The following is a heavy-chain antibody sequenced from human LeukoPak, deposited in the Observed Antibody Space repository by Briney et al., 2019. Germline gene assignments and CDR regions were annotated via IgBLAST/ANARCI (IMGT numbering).Heavy chain of an antibody. CDR3: ARAVNYYDSSGYYRYFDY. V-gene: IGHV4-30-4*08. D-gene: IGHD3-22*01. CDR2: IYYSGST. J-gene: IGHJ4*02. Sequence: SETLSLTCAVYGGSFSGYYWSWIRQPPGKGLEWIGYIYYSGSTYYNPSLKSRVTISVDTSKNQFSLKLSSVTAADTAVYYCARAVNYYDSSGYYRYFDYWGQGTLVTVSS. CDR1: GGSFSGYY.